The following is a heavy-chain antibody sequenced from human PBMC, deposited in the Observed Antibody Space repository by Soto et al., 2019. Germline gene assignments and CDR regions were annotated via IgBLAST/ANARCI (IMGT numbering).Heavy chain of an antibody. Sequence: SETLSLTCTVSGASISYGGYSWSWIRQSPGKGLEWIGYINHLETTFYNPSFESRLTLSIDRTKNQFSLKLNSMTAADRAVYYCARGGGYDSFDYWGQGILVTVSS. J-gene: IGHJ4*02. CDR2: INHLETT. CDR3: ARGGGYDSFDY. CDR1: GASISYGGYS. V-gene: IGHV4-30-2*06. D-gene: IGHD5-12*01.